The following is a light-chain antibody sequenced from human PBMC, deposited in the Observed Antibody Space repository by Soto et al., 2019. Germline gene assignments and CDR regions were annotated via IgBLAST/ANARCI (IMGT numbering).Light chain of an antibody. V-gene: IGKV1-39*01. J-gene: IGKJ4*01. CDR1: QSIDKY. CDR2: AAS. Sequence: DIQMTQSPSSLTASVGDRVTITCRASQSIDKYVNWYQQKPGKGPNLLIYAASNLRTGVPSRFSGSGSGTDFTLTISSLLPEDFATYFCQQSYSTPSLTFGGGTKVDIK. CDR3: QQSYSTPSLT.